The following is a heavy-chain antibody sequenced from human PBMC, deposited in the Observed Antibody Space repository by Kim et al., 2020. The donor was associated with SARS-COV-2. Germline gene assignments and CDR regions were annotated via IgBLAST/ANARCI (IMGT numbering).Heavy chain of an antibody. CDR3: ARIRPDSSGYYYYYYGMDV. CDR2: INTNTGNP. Sequence: ASVKVSCKASGYTFTSYAMNWVRQAPGQGLEWMGWINTNTGNPTYAQGFSGRFVFSLDTSVSTAYLQISSLKAEDTAVYYCARIRPDSSGYYYYYYGMDVWGQGTTVTVSS. CDR1: GYTFTSYA. V-gene: IGHV7-4-1*02. D-gene: IGHD3-22*01. J-gene: IGHJ6*02.